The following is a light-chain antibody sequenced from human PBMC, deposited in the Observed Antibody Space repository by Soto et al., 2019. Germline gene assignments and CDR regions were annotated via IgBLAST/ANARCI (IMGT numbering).Light chain of an antibody. CDR1: SSDVGRYNY. V-gene: IGLV2-14*01. CDR3: SSYTSSSTRV. Sequence: QSALTQPASVSGSPGQSITISCTGTSSDVGRYNYVSWYQQHPRKAPKLMIYEVSNRPSGVSNRFSGSKSGNTASLTISGLQAEDEADYYCSSYTSSSTRVFGGGTKLTVL. J-gene: IGLJ3*02. CDR2: EVS.